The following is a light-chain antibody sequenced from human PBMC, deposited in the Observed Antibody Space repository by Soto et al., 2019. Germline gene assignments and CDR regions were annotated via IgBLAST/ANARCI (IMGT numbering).Light chain of an antibody. CDR2: DAS. Sequence: DSQQTKSPCTLAAYVKDIVPITCRASQSISSWLAWYQLKPGKAPNLLIYDASTLQSGVPSRFSGSASGTDFNLTIDSLQSDDSATYYCQQYNSYATFGQGTNVDI. CDR1: QSISSW. J-gene: IGKJ1*01. CDR3: QQYNSYAT. V-gene: IGKV1-5*01.